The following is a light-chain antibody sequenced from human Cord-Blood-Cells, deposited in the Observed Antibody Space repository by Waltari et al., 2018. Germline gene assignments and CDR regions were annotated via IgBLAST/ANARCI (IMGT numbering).Light chain of an antibody. Sequence: NFMLTQPHSVSESPGKTVTISCTRSSGSIASNSVQWYQQRPGSSPTTVIYEDNQRPSGVHDRFSGSIDSSSNSASLTISGLKTEDEADYYCQSYDSSNWVFGGGTKLTVL. J-gene: IGLJ3*02. CDR3: QSYDSSNWV. CDR2: EDN. V-gene: IGLV6-57*01. CDR1: SGSIASNS.